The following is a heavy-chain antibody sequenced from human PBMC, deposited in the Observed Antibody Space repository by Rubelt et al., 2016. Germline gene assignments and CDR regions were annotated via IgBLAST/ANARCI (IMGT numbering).Heavy chain of an antibody. D-gene: IGHD6-19*01. CDR3: ATHGSGWAFDY. Sequence: QVQLVQSVSELRKPGASVKVSCKASGYTFRSYAMNWVRQAPGQRLEWMGWINAGNGDTKYTQKFQGRFTITRDTSATTAYMELSSLRSEDTAVYYWATHGSGWAFDYWGQGTLVTVS. CDR1: GYTFRSYA. J-gene: IGHJ4*02. V-gene: IGHV1-3*01. CDR2: INAGNGDT.